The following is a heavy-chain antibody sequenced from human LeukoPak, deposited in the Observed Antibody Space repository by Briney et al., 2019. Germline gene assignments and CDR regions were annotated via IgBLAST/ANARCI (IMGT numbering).Heavy chain of an antibody. J-gene: IGHJ4*02. CDR1: GFTFSSYG. CDR2: IRYDGSNK. D-gene: IGHD2-15*01. Sequence: HTGGSLRLSCAASGFTFSSYGMHWVRQAPGKGLEWVAFIRYDGSNKYYADSVKGRFTISRDNSKNTLYLQMNSLRAEDTAVYYCAKDTGYVPYCSGGSCYRGGFDYWGQGTLVTVSS. CDR3: AKDTGYVPYCSGGSCYRGGFDY. V-gene: IGHV3-30*02.